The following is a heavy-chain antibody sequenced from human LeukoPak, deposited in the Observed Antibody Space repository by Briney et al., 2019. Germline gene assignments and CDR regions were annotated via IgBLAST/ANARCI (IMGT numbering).Heavy chain of an antibody. J-gene: IGHJ4*02. V-gene: IGHV4-59*01. CDR2: IYDRGST. CDR1: GGSISSYY. CDR3: ARGRTFDN. Sequence: SETLSPTCTVSGGSISSYYWSWLRQPPGKGLEWIGNIYDRGSTKYNPSLKSRVTISVDTSKNQFSLRLSSVTAADTAVYYCARGRTFDNWGQGTLVTVSS.